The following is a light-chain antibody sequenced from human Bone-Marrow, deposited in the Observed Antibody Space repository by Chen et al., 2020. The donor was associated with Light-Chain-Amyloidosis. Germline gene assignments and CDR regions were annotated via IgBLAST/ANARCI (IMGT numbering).Light chain of an antibody. V-gene: IGLV2-14*01. Sequence: ALNHPPSGLGSLAQSTTISSPGTSSDVGGDNHVSWYQQHPDKAPKLMIYEVTNRPSWVPDRFSGSKSDNTTSLTISGLQTEDEADYFCSSYTITNTLVFGSGTRVTVL. CDR1: SSDVGGDNH. J-gene: IGLJ1*01. CDR3: SSYTITNTLV. CDR2: EVT.